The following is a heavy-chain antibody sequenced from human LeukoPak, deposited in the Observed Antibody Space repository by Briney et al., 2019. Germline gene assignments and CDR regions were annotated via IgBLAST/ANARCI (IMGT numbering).Heavy chain of an antibody. CDR3: ARTSPKNGAFDI. CDR1: GGSISSYY. V-gene: IGHV4-4*07. J-gene: IGHJ3*02. CDR2: IYSCGST. D-gene: IGHD2-8*01. Sequence: PSETLSLTCTVSGGSISSYYWSWVRQPAGKGLEWIGRIYSCGSTNYNPSLNSRVTMSVDTSKNQFSLKLTSVTAADTAVYYCARTSPKNGAFDIWGQGTMVTVSS.